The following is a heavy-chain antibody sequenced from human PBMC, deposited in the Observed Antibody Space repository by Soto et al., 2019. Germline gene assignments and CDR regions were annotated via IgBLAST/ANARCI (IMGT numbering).Heavy chain of an antibody. J-gene: IGHJ4*02. D-gene: IGHD3-22*01. Sequence: QVQLVESGGGLVKPGVSLRLSCAASGFTFSDYYMSWIRQAPGKGLEWVSYISSSSSYTNYADSVKGRFTISRDNAKNSLYLQMNSLRAEDTAVYYCARRGYDSSGYSIDYWGQGTLVTVSS. V-gene: IGHV3-11*05. CDR1: GFTFSDYY. CDR2: ISSSSSYT. CDR3: ARRGYDSSGYSIDY.